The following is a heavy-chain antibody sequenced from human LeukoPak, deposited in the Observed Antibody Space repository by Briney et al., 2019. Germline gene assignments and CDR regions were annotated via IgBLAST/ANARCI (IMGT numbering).Heavy chain of an antibody. CDR2: IKQDGSEK. CDR1: GFTFSSYW. V-gene: IGHV3-7*01. CDR3: ARDRIAVAGYYFDY. D-gene: IGHD6-19*01. J-gene: IGHJ4*02. Sequence: GGSLRLSCAASGFTFSSYWMSWVRQAPGKGLEWVANIKQDGSEKYYVDSVKGRFTISRDNAKNSLYLQMNSLRAEDTAVYYCARDRIAVAGYYFDYWGQGTLVTVSS.